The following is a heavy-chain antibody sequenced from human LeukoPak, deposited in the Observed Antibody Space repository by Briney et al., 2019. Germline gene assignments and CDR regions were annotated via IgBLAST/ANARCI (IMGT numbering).Heavy chain of an antibody. J-gene: IGHJ6*02. Sequence: SVKVSYKASGGTFSSYAISWVRQAPGQGLEWMGGIIPIFGTANYAQKLQGRVTITADESTSTAYMELSSLRSEDTAVYYCAREAGRVVVPAAIRSTGMDVWGQGTTVTVSS. CDR3: AREAGRVVVPAAIRSTGMDV. CDR2: IIPIFGTA. D-gene: IGHD2-2*01. CDR1: GGTFSSYA. V-gene: IGHV1-69*13.